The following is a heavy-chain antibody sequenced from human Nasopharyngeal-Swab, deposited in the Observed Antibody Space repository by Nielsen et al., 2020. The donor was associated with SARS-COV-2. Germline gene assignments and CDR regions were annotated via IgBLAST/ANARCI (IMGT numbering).Heavy chain of an antibody. V-gene: IGHV3-48*03. CDR2: ISSSGNTI. D-gene: IGHD3-22*01. Sequence: VGQAAGKGLEWVSYISSSGNTIYYADSVKGRFTISRDGAKNSLFLQMNSLRAEDTAVYYCAKPLKNYYDSSGPYDGFNIWGQGTLVTVSS. J-gene: IGHJ3*02. CDR3: AKPLKNYYDSSGPYDGFNI.